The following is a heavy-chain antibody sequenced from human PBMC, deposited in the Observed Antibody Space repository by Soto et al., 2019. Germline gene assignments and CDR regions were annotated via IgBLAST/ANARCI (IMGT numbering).Heavy chain of an antibody. J-gene: IGHJ6*03. CDR2: ISYDGSNK. D-gene: IGHD6-13*01. CDR3: AKHATGYSSSWSPARDYYMDV. V-gene: IGHV3-30*18. Sequence: GGSLRLSCAASGFTFSSYGMHWVRQAPGKGLEWVAVISYDGSNKYYADSVKGRFTISRDNSKNTLDLQMNSLRAEDTAVYYCAKHATGYSSSWSPARDYYMDVWGKGTTVTVSS. CDR1: GFTFSSYG.